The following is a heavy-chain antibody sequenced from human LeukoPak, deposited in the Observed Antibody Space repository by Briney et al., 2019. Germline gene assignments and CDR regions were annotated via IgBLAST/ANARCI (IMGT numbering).Heavy chain of an antibody. CDR2: INHSGST. D-gene: IGHD5-18*01. CDR3: ARARGYSYGLYYFDY. J-gene: IGHJ4*02. CDR1: GGSFSGYY. Sequence: SETLSLTCAVYGGSFSGYYWSWIRQPPGKGLEWIGEINHSGSTNYNPSLKSRVTMSVDTSKNQFSLKLSSVTAADTAVYYCARARGYSYGLYYFDYWGQGTLVTVSS. V-gene: IGHV4-34*01.